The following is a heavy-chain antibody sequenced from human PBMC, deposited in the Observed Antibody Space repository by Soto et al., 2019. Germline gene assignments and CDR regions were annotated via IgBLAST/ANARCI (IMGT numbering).Heavy chain of an antibody. J-gene: IGHJ5*02. CDR3: ARDRPHSWLDP. V-gene: IGHV3-74*03. CDR2: IDILGTGT. CDR1: GFTFTDHW. Sequence: EEQLVESGGGLVEPGGSQRLTCTASGFTFTDHWMHWVRQAPGEGLVWVSGIDILGTGTEYADSVKGRFTISRDNAKNTLYLQMNSLRVEDTAVYYCARDRPHSWLDPWGQGTLVTVAS.